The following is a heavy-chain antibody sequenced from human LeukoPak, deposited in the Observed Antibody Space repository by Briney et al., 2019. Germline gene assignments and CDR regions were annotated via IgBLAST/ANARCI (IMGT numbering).Heavy chain of an antibody. Sequence: GSLRLSCAASGFTVSSNYMSWVRQAPGKGLDWVSVIYSGGSTYYADSVKGRFTISRDNSKNTLYLQMNSLRAEDTAVYYCARADYYGSGSFDYWGQGTLVTVSS. CDR2: IYSGGST. J-gene: IGHJ4*02. CDR1: GFTVSSNY. CDR3: ARADYYGSGSFDY. V-gene: IGHV3-53*01. D-gene: IGHD3-10*01.